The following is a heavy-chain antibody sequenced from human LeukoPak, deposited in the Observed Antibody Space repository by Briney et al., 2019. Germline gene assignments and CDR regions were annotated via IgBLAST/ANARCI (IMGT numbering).Heavy chain of an antibody. CDR2: IYYSGST. J-gene: IGHJ4*02. CDR1: GGSISSSSYY. D-gene: IGHD4-17*01. CDR3: ARQSFSYGDPLHY. Sequence: PSETLSLTCTVSGGSISSSSYYWGWIRQPPGKGLEWIGSIYYSGSTYYNPSLKSRVTISVDTSKNQFSLKLSSVTAAVTAVYYCARQSFSYGDPLHYWGQGTLVTVSS. V-gene: IGHV4-39*01.